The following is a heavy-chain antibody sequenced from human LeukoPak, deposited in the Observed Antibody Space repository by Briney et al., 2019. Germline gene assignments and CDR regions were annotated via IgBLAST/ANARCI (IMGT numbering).Heavy chain of an antibody. J-gene: IGHJ4*02. V-gene: IGHV4-59*01. Sequence: SETLSLTCTVSGGSISSYYWSWIRQPPGKGLEWIGYIYYSGSTNYNPSLKSRVTMSVDTSKNQFSLKLSSVTAADTAVYYCARYDFNKFFDYWGQGTLVTVSS. D-gene: IGHD3-3*01. CDR1: GGSISSYY. CDR2: IYYSGST. CDR3: ARYDFNKFFDY.